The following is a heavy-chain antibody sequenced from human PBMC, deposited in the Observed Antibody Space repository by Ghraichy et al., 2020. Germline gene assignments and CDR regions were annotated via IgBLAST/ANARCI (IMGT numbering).Heavy chain of an antibody. CDR1: GGSISSGGYY. Sequence: SETLSLTCTVSGGSISSGGYYWSWIRQHPGKGLEWIGYIYYSGSTYYNPSLKSRVTISVDTSKNQFSLKLSSVTAADTAVYYCARSGWEDAFDIWGQGTMVTVSS. V-gene: IGHV4-31*03. J-gene: IGHJ3*02. D-gene: IGHD1-26*01. CDR3: ARSGWEDAFDI. CDR2: IYYSGST.